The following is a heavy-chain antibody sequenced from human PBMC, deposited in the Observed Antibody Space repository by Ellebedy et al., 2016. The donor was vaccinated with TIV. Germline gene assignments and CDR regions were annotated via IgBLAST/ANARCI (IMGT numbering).Heavy chain of an antibody. CDR3: ARDIIWSDYGDYGVVDY. J-gene: IGHJ4*02. V-gene: IGHV3-33*01. Sequence: PGGSLRLSCAASGFTFSSYGMHWVRQAPGKGLEWVAVIWYDGSNKYYADSVKGRFTISRDNSKNTLYLQMNSLRAEDTAVYYCARDIIWSDYGDYGVVDYWGQGTLVTVSS. CDR1: GFTFSSYG. CDR2: IWYDGSNK. D-gene: IGHD4-17*01.